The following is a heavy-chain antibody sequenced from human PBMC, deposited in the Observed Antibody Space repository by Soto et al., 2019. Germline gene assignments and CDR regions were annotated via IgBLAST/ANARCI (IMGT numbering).Heavy chain of an antibody. CDR1: VFTFSSYA. CDR2: ISTSGGST. CDR3: AKDAQKYCTNGVCYYYYYGMDV. D-gene: IGHD2-8*01. V-gene: IGHV3-23*01. Sequence: RWSLRLSCSASVFTFSSYAMSWVRQAPGKGLEWVSAISTSGGSTYYADSVKGRFTISRDNSKNTLYLQMNSLRAEDTAVYYCAKDAQKYCTNGVCYYYYYGMDVWGQGTTVTVSS. J-gene: IGHJ6*02.